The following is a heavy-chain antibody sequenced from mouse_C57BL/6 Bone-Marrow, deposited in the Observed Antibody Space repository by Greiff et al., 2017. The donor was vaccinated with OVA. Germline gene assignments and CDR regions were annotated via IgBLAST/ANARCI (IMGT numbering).Heavy chain of an antibody. V-gene: IGHV14-3*01. Sequence: VQLQQSVAELVRPGASVQLSCTASGFNIKNTYMPWVKQRPEQGLEWIGRIDPANGNTKYAPKFQGKATITADTSSNTAYLQLSSLTSEDTAIYYGAGGTTVVATHYVDDWGQGTTLTVSS. D-gene: IGHD1-1*01. CDR1: GFNIKNTY. CDR2: IDPANGNT. J-gene: IGHJ2*01. CDR3: AGGTTVVATHYVDD.